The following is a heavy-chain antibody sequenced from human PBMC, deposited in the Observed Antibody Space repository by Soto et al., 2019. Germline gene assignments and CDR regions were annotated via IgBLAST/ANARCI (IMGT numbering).Heavy chain of an antibody. D-gene: IGHD5-18*01. CDR1: GFTFSSYAMH. Sequence: QVQLVESGGGVVQPGRSLRLSCAASGFTFSSYAMHWVRQAPGKGLEWIGYIYYSGSTYYNPSLKSRVTISVDTSKNQFSLKLSSVTAADTAVYYCARDTDSGSYGYYYYYGMDVWGQGTTVTVSS. CDR3: ARDTDSGSYGYYYYYGMDV. V-gene: IGHV4-31*02. J-gene: IGHJ6*02. CDR2: IYYSGST.